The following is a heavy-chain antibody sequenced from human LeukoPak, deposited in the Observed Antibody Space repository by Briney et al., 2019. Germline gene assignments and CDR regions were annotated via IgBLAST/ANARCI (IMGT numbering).Heavy chain of an antibody. D-gene: IGHD3-22*01. CDR3: AREYYDSSGRKHAFEN. V-gene: IGHV1-2*02. J-gene: IGHJ3*02. Sequence: ASVKVSCKTSGYTFADYYLHWVRQAPGQGLEWMGSIGPDSGGTNYAQKFQGRVTMTRDTSISTAYMELSRLRSDDTAVYYCAREYYDSSGRKHAFENWGQGTMVTVSS. CDR1: GYTFADYY. CDR2: IGPDSGGT.